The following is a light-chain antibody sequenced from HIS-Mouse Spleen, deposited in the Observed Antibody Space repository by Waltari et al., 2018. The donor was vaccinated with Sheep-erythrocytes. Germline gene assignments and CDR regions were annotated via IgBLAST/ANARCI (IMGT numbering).Light chain of an antibody. J-gene: IGLJ2*01. Sequence: SYELTQPPSVSVSPGQTASIPCSGDKLGDKDASWYQQKPGQSPVLVIYQDSKRPSGIPERFSGSNSGNTATLTISGTQAMDEADYYCQAWDSSTAVFGGGTKLTVL. CDR1: KLGDKD. V-gene: IGLV3-1*01. CDR3: QAWDSSTAV. CDR2: QDS.